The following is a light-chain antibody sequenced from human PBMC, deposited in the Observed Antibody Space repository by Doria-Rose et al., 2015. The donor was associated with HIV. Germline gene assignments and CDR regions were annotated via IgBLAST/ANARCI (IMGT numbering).Light chain of an antibody. CDR1: QSTGSF. V-gene: IGKV1-39*01. Sequence: DIRMTQSPSSLSASVGDRVTITCRASQSTGSFLNWYQQKPGKAPKLLIYAASSLQNVVPSRFSGSGAGTDFTLTISSLQPEDFATYFCQQGYSTPLTFGGGTKVEIK. CDR3: QQGYSTPLT. CDR2: AAS. J-gene: IGKJ4*01.